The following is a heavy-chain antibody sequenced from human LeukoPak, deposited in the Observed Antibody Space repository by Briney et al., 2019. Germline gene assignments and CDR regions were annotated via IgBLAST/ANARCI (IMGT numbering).Heavy chain of an antibody. D-gene: IGHD2-2*01. J-gene: IGHJ6*03. CDR3: ARDFRSYCSSTSCYLGNYGTRDYYYYYMDV. CDR2: ISSSGSTI. Sequence: GGSLRLSCAASGFTFSDYYMSWIRQAPGKGLEWVSYISSSGSTIYYADSVKGRFTISRDNAKNSLYLQMNSLRAEDTAVYYCARDFRSYCSSTSCYLGNYGTRDYYYYYMDVWGKGNTVTVSS. CDR1: GFTFSDYY. V-gene: IGHV3-11*04.